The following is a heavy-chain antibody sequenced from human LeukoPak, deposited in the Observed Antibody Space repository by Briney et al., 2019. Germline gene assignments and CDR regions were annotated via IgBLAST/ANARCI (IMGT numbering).Heavy chain of an antibody. D-gene: IGHD5-12*01. CDR3: ARDVAGPIYSGYDSG. J-gene: IGHJ4*02. CDR2: INWNGGST. V-gene: IGHV3-20*04. CDR1: GFTFDDYG. Sequence: PGGSLRLSCAASGFTFDDYGMSWVRQAPGKGLEWVSGINWNGGSTGYADSVKGRFTISGDNAKNSLYLQMNSLRAEDTALYYCARDVAGPIYSGYDSGWGQGTLVTVSS.